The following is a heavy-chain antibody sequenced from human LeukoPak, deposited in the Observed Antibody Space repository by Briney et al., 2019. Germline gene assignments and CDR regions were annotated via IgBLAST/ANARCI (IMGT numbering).Heavy chain of an antibody. J-gene: IGHJ3*02. CDR1: GYTFTSYY. CDR3: ARDARFYDILTGYPYNAFDI. D-gene: IGHD3-9*01. V-gene: IGHV1-46*01. Sequence: ASVKVSCKASGYTFTSYYMHWVRQAPGQGLEWMGIINPSGGSTSYAQKFQGRVTMTRDMSTSTVYMELSSLRSDDTAVYYCARDARFYDILTGYPYNAFDIWGQGTMVTVSS. CDR2: INPSGGST.